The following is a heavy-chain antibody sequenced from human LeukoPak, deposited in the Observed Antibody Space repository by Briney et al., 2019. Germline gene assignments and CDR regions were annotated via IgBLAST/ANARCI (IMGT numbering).Heavy chain of an antibody. CDR2: IYHSGTT. CDR1: GDSMTRGGYY. Sequence: SETLSLTCTVSGDSMTRGGYYWSWVRQHPGKGLEWVGFIYHSGTTFYNPSLESRATISVDTSQNQFSPKLTPVTAADTAVYYCARAVDYRNYFDYWGQGTLVTVSS. D-gene: IGHD4-11*01. CDR3: ARAVDYRNYFDY. V-gene: IGHV4-31*03. J-gene: IGHJ4*02.